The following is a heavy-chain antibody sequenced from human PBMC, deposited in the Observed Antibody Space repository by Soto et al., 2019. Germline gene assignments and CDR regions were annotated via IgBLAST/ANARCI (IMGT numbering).Heavy chain of an antibody. Sequence: GGSLRLSCAASGFTFDDYAMHWVRQAPGKGLEWVSGISWNSGSIGYADSVKGRFTISRDNAKNSLYLQMNSLRAEDTALYYCAKENYDILTGYYPARGNWFDPWGQGTLVTVSS. V-gene: IGHV3-9*01. D-gene: IGHD3-9*01. CDR1: GFTFDDYA. CDR2: ISWNSGSI. J-gene: IGHJ5*02. CDR3: AKENYDILTGYYPARGNWFDP.